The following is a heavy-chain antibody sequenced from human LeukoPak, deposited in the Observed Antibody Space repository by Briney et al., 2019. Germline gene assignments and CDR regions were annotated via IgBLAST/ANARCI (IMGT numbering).Heavy chain of an antibody. CDR1: GYTFINYY. CDR3: ARDVAPRPGPVHYFDY. CDR2: INPSGST. J-gene: IGHJ4*02. D-gene: IGHD6-6*01. Sequence: VASVKVSCKASGYTFINYYLHWVRQAPRQGPEWLGIINPSGSTNYAQKFEGRVTMTSDMSTSTVYMELNSLTSEDTAVYYCARDVAPRPGPVHYFDYWGQGTLVTASS. V-gene: IGHV1-46*01.